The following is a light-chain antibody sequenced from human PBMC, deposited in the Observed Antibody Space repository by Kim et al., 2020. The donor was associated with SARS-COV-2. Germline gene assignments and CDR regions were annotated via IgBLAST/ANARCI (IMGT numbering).Light chain of an antibody. Sequence: SLSPGERATLSCRASQSVSSYLAWYQQKPGQAPRLLIYDASNRATGIPARFSGSGSGTDFTLTISSLEPEDFAVYDCQQRSNWITFGQGTRLEIK. J-gene: IGKJ5*01. CDR3: QQRSNWIT. V-gene: IGKV3-11*01. CDR1: QSVSSY. CDR2: DAS.